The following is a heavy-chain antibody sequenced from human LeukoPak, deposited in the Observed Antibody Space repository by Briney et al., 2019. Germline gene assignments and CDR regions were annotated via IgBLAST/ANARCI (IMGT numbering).Heavy chain of an antibody. Sequence: ASETLSLTCAVYGGSFSGYYWSWIRQPPGKGLEWIGEINHSGSTNYNPSLKSRVTISVDTSKNQFSLKLSSVTAADTAVYYCASFSSSWRGSWFDPWGKGTLVTVSS. CDR2: INHSGST. CDR1: GGSFSGYY. D-gene: IGHD6-13*01. V-gene: IGHV4-34*01. CDR3: ASFSSSWRGSWFDP. J-gene: IGHJ5*02.